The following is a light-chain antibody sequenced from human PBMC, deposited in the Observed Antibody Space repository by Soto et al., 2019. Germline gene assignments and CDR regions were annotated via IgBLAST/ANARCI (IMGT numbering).Light chain of an antibody. V-gene: IGKV3-15*01. CDR1: QNVSSN. CDR3: QQYNNWPPWT. J-gene: IGKJ1*01. CDR2: GAS. Sequence: EIVMTQSPATLSVSPGERATLSCRASQNVSSNLAWYQQKPGQAPRLLIYGASTRATGISARFSGSGSGAEFPLPSSSRHSEDFAVYYCQQYNNWPPWTLGQGTKVEIK.